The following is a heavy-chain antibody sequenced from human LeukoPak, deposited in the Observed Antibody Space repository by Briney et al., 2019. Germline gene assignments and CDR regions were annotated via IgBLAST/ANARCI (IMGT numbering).Heavy chain of an antibody. J-gene: IGHJ3*02. CDR1: GGSISSGDYY. CDR3: ARAGSRDAFDI. CDR2: IYYSGST. D-gene: IGHD1-26*01. V-gene: IGHV4-30-4*08. Sequence: SQTLSLTCTVSGGSISSGDYYWSWVRQPPGKGLGWIGYIYYSGSTYYNPSLKSRVTISVDTSKNQFSLKLSSVTAADTAVYYCARAGSRDAFDIWGQGTMVTVSS.